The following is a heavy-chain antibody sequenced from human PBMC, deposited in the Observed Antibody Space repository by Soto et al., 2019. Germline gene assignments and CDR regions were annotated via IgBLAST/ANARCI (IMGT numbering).Heavy chain of an antibody. V-gene: IGHV1-69*02. J-gene: IGHJ2*01. D-gene: IGHD2-2*01. CDR2: IIPILGIA. CDR1: GGTFSSYT. CDR3: ALSSTSWNWYFDL. Sequence: QVQLVQSGAEVKKPGSSVKVSCKASGGTFSSYTISWVRQAPGQGLEWMGRIIPILGIANYAQKFQGRVTITADKSTSTGYMELSSLRSEDTAVYYCALSSTSWNWYFDLWGRGTLVTVSS.